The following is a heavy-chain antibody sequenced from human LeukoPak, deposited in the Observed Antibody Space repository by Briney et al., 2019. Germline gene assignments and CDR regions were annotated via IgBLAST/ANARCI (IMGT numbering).Heavy chain of an antibody. CDR3: ARGPATQGVRH. CDR1: GYTFTDYY. D-gene: IGHD1-1*01. V-gene: IGHV1-2*02. J-gene: IGHJ1*01. CDR2: INPNSGGT. Sequence: GASEKVSCKASGYTFTDYYIHWVRQAPGQGLEWMGWINPNSGGTSYAQKFQGRVTMTRDTSISTAYMELSRLRSDDTAVYYCARGPATQGVRHWGQGTLVTVSS.